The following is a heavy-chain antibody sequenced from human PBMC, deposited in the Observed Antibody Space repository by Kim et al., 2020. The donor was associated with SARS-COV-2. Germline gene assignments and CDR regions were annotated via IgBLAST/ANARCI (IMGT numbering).Heavy chain of an antibody. V-gene: IGHV3-23*03. J-gene: IGHJ4*02. CDR1: GFTFKSYA. D-gene: IGHD3-10*01. CDR3: AKNFDRFYGSGTYPILLYFDY. Sequence: GGSLRLSCAASGFTFKSYAMNWVRQSPGKGLEWVSVIYSGGSNTYYADSVKGRFTISRDNSKNTLYLQMTSLRAEDTAVYYCAKNFDRFYGSGTYPILLYFDYWGQGSLVTVSS. CDR2: IYSGGSNT.